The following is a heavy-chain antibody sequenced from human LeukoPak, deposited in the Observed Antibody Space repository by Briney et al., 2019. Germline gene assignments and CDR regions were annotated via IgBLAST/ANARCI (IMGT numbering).Heavy chain of an antibody. CDR2: ISNSGRTI. Sequence: GGSLRLSCAASGFTFSDHYMSWIRQAPGKGLEWVSYISNSGRTIYYADSVKGRFAISRGNAENSLYLQMNSLRAEDTAVYYCARVIATRPHYHYYMDVWGKGTTVTVSS. J-gene: IGHJ6*03. V-gene: IGHV3-11*04. D-gene: IGHD6-6*01. CDR1: GFTFSDHY. CDR3: ARVIATRPHYHYYMDV.